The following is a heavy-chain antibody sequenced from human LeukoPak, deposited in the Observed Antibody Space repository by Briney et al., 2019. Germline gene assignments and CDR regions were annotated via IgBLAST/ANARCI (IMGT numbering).Heavy chain of an antibody. J-gene: IGHJ4*02. V-gene: IGHV4-34*01. Sequence: SETLSLTCAVYGGSFSGYYWSWIRQPPGKGLEWIGEINHSGSTNYNPSLKSRVTISVDTSKNQFSLRLSSLTAADTAVYYCARASAYSSSSGVNYWGQGTLVTVSS. CDR2: INHSGST. CDR1: GGSFSGYY. CDR3: ARASAYSSSSGVNY. D-gene: IGHD6-6*01.